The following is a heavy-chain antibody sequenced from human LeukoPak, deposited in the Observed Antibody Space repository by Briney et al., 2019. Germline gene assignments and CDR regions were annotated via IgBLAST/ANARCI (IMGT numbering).Heavy chain of an antibody. CDR2: VSGNGGTT. V-gene: IGHV3-23*01. J-gene: IGHJ5*02. Sequence: HPGGSLRLSCAASGLTFSRYAMSWVRQAPGKGLEWVSTVSGNGGTTYYADSVKGRFAISRDNSRNTLFLQMNSLRAEDTAVYHCAKAHYNWFDPWGQGTLVTVSS. CDR1: GLTFSRYA. CDR3: AKAHYNWFDP.